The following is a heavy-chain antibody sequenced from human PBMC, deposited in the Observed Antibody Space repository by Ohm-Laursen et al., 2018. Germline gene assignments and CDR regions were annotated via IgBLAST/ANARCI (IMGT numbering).Heavy chain of an antibody. CDR3: AREGDGAVTSDH. CDR1: GFTFSEYY. V-gene: IGHV3-74*03. J-gene: IGHJ4*02. CDR2: INSDGSDT. D-gene: IGHD4-17*01. Sequence: GSLRLSCAASGFTFSEYYMTWIRQAPGKGLVWVSRINSDGSDTKYADSVKGRFTISRDNAKNTLYLQMNSLRGEDTAVYYCAREGDGAVTSDHWGQGTLVTVSS.